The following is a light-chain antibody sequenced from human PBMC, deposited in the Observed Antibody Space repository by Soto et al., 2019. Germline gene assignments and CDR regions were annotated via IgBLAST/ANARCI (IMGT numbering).Light chain of an antibody. J-gene: IGKJ5*01. CDR1: QTVSSRY. V-gene: IGKV3-15*01. CDR3: HQYNNWPPCT. Sequence: EIVLTQSPGTLSLSPRESVTLSSTSSQTVSSRYLAWYQQKAGQAPRLLIYGASTRATGTPARFSGSGSGTEFTLTISSLQSEDFAVDYCHQYNNWPPCTFGQGTRLEIK. CDR2: GAS.